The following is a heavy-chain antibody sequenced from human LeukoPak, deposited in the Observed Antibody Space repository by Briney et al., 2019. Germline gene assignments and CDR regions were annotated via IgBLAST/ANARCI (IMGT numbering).Heavy chain of an antibody. CDR1: GFTFSSYA. V-gene: IGHV3-23*01. J-gene: IGHJ4*02. CDR2: ITSSGAAT. CDR3: AKDRPNYYGSNGHCYKLNGDC. D-gene: IGHD2-21*01. Sequence: GGSLRLSCAASGFTFSSYAMSWVRQAPGKGLEWVSSITSSGAATYYADSVKGRFTISRDNSDNTLYLQMNSLRAEDTAVYYCAKDRPNYYGSNGHCYKLNGDCWGQGTLVTVSS.